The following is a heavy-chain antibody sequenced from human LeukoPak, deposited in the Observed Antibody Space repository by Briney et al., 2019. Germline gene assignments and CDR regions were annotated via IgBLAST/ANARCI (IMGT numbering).Heavy chain of an antibody. CDR1: GGSFSGYY. CDR2: INHSGST. D-gene: IGHD2-15*01. V-gene: IGHV4-34*01. CDR3: SLGYCSGGSCYPSWFDP. Sequence: SETLSLTCAVYGGSFSGYYWSWIRQPPGKGLEWIGEINHSGSTNYNPSLKSRVTISVNTSKNQFSLKLSSVTAADTAVYYCSLGYCSGGSCYPSWFDPWGQGTLVTVSS. J-gene: IGHJ5*02.